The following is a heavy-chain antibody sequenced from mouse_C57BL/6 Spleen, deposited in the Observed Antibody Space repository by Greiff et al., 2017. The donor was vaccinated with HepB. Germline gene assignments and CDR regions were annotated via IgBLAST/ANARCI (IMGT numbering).Heavy chain of an antibody. V-gene: IGHV1-75*01. Sequence: VQLQQSGPELVKPGASVKISCKASGYTFTDYYIDWVKQRPGQGLEWIGWIFPGSGSTYYNEKFKGKATLTVDKSSSTAYMLLSSLTSEDSAVYFCARSTVVAGDFDYWGQGTTLTVSS. CDR1: GYTFTDYY. D-gene: IGHD1-1*01. CDR3: ARSTVVAGDFDY. J-gene: IGHJ2*01. CDR2: IFPGSGST.